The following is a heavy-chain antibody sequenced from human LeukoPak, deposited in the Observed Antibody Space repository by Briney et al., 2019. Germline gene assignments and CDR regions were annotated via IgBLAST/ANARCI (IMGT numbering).Heavy chain of an antibody. Sequence: SETLSLTCAVYGGSFSGYYWSWIRQPPGKGLEWIGEINHSGSTNYNPSLKSRVTISVDTSKNQFSLKLSSATAADTAVYYCARGVRWLQTGWFDPWGQGTLVTVSS. J-gene: IGHJ5*02. CDR1: GGSFSGYY. V-gene: IGHV4-34*01. D-gene: IGHD5-24*01. CDR3: ARGVRWLQTGWFDP. CDR2: INHSGST.